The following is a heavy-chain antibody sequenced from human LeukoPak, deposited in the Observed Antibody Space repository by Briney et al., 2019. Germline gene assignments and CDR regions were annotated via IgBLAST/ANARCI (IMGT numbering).Heavy chain of an antibody. Sequence: ASVKVSCKVSGYTLTELSMHWVRQAPGKGLEWMGGFDPEDGETIYAQKCQGRVTMTEDTSTDTAYMELSSLRSEDTAVYYCATGPFYCSSTSCYQNLDYWGQGTLVTVSS. J-gene: IGHJ4*02. CDR2: FDPEDGET. CDR1: GYTLTELS. D-gene: IGHD2-2*01. V-gene: IGHV1-24*01. CDR3: ATGPFYCSSTSCYQNLDY.